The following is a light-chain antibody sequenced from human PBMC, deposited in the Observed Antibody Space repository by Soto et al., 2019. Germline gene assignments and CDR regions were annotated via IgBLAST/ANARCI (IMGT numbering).Light chain of an antibody. J-gene: IGKJ1*01. Sequence: EIVMTQSPATLSVSPGERVTLSCRASQSVSNKLAWYQQKPGQAPRLLIYGASSRATGIPDRFSGSGSGTEFTLTISSLQSEDFAVYYCQQYNNWPGTFGQGTEVDIK. CDR1: QSVSNK. CDR3: QQYNNWPGT. CDR2: GAS. V-gene: IGKV3D-15*01.